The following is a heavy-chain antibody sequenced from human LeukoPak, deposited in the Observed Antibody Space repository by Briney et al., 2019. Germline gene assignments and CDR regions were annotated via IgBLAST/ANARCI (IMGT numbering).Heavy chain of an antibody. V-gene: IGHV5-51*01. CDR3: ARSMEGAFDI. CDR2: IYPGDSDT. D-gene: IGHD2/OR15-2a*01. Sequence: GVSLKISCQGSGYTFTSYMINWVRQITWKSLKWMGIIYPGDSDTRYSPSFQGQVTISADKSISTAYLQWSSLKASDTAMYYCARSMEGAFDIWGQGTMVTVSS. CDR1: GYTFTSYM. J-gene: IGHJ3*02.